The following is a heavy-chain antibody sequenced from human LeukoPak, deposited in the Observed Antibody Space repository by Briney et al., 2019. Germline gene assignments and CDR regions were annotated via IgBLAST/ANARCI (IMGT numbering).Heavy chain of an antibody. CDR1: GFTFSSYG. V-gene: IGHV3-30*18. Sequence: PGRSLRLSCAASGFTFSSYGIHWVRQAPGKGLEWVAVISYDGSNKYYADSVKGRFTISRDNSKNTLYLQMNSLRGEDTAVYYCAKGRLRGDYFDYWGQGTLVTVSS. CDR2: ISYDGSNK. J-gene: IGHJ4*02. CDR3: AKGRLRGDYFDY. D-gene: IGHD4-17*01.